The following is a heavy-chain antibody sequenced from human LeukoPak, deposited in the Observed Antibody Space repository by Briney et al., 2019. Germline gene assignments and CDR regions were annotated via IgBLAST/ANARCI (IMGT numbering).Heavy chain of an antibody. CDR3: ASGHWYYYYMDV. J-gene: IGHJ6*03. V-gene: IGHV4-39*01. CDR2: IYYSGST. Sequence: SETLSLTCTVSGGSISSSSYYWGWIRQPPGKGLEWIGSIYYSGSTYYNPSLKSRVTISVHTSKNQFPLKLSSVTAADTAVYYCASGHWYYYYMDVWGKGTTVTISS. CDR1: GGSISSSSYY. D-gene: IGHD3/OR15-3a*01.